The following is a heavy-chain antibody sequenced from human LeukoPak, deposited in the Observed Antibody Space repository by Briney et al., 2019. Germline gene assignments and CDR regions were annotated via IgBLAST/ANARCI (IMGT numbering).Heavy chain of an antibody. J-gene: IGHJ4*02. D-gene: IGHD3-16*02. V-gene: IGHV3-23*01. Sequence: PGGSLRLSCAASGFTFSSYAMSWVRQAPGKGLEWVSAISGSGGSTYYADSVKGRFTISRDNSKNTLYLQMSSLRAEDTAVYYCAKGGTFGGVIDFDYWGQGTLVTVSS. CDR2: ISGSGGST. CDR1: GFTFSSYA. CDR3: AKGGTFGGVIDFDY.